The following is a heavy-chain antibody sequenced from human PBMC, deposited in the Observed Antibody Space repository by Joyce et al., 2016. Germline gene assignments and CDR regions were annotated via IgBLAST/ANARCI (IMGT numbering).Heavy chain of an antibody. CDR2: IYSGVST. D-gene: IGHD6-13*01. Sequence: EVQLVESGGGLIEPGGSLRLSCAASEFSVSSNYMSWVRQAPGKGLEWVSVIYSGVSTYYADSVKGLFTISRDNSKNTLYLQMNSLRAEDTAVYYCARTIAAADPYYYYYMDVWGKGTTVTVSS. CDR1: EFSVSSNY. J-gene: IGHJ6*03. CDR3: ARTIAAADPYYYYYMDV. V-gene: IGHV3-53*01.